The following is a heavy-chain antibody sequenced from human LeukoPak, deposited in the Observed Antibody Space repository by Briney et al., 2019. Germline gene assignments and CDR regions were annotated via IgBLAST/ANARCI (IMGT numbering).Heavy chain of an antibody. CDR1: GFTVSSNY. Sequence: GGSLRLSCAASGFTVSSNYMSWVRKAPGKGLEWVSSISSSSSYIYYADSVKGRFTISRDNAKNSLYLQMNSLRAEDTAVYYCAREPLVRGVSFDYWGQGTLVTVSS. V-gene: IGHV3-21*01. J-gene: IGHJ4*02. CDR3: AREPLVRGVSFDY. CDR2: ISSSSSYI. D-gene: IGHD3-10*01.